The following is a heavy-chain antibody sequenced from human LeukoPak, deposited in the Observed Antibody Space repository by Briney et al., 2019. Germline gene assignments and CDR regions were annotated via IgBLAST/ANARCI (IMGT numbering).Heavy chain of an antibody. CDR3: ARDNSSSWYSTEYYYYYMDV. D-gene: IGHD6-13*01. CDR1: GYTFTGYY. J-gene: IGHJ6*03. Sequence: ASVKVSCKASGYTFTGYYKHWVRQAPGQGLEWMGWINPNSGGTNYAQKFQGRGTMTRDTSISTAYMELSRLRSDDTAVYYCARDNSSSWYSTEYYYYYMDVWGKGTTVTVSS. V-gene: IGHV1-2*02. CDR2: INPNSGGT.